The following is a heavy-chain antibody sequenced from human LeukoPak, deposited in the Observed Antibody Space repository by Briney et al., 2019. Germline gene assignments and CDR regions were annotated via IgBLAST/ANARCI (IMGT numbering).Heavy chain of an antibody. J-gene: IGHJ4*02. D-gene: IGHD5-18*01. CDR1: GGSISSSSYD. V-gene: IGHV4-39*01. Sequence: PSETLSLTCTVSGGSISSSSYDWGWIRQPPGKGLEWIGSIYYSGSTYSYPSLKSRLTISVDTSKSQFSLKLRSVTAADTAVYYCAVLHSGYRIDHWGQGTLVTVSS. CDR2: IYYSGST. CDR3: AVLHSGYRIDH.